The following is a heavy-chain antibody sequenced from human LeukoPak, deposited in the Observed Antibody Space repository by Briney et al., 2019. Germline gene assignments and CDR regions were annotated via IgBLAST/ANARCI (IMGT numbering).Heavy chain of an antibody. V-gene: IGHV4-39*01. D-gene: IGHD6-13*01. Sequence: SETLSLTCTVSGGSISSSSYYWGWIRQPPGKGLEWIGSIYYSGSTYYNPSLKSRVTISVDTSKNQLSLKLSSVTAADTAVYYCARQDISAAGLLIDYWGQGTLVTVSS. CDR1: GGSISSSSYY. CDR3: ARQDISAAGLLIDY. CDR2: IYYSGST. J-gene: IGHJ4*02.